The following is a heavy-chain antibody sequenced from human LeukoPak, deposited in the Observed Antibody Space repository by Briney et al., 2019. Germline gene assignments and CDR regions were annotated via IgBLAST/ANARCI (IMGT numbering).Heavy chain of an antibody. CDR3: ARGGEYIVVVVAATADY. Sequence: GGSLRLSCAASGFTFSSYWMSWVRQAPGKGLEWVANIKQDGSEKYYVDSVKGRFTISRDNAKNSLYLQMNSLRAEDTAVYYCARGGEYIVVVVAATADYWGQGTLVTVSS. V-gene: IGHV3-7*03. D-gene: IGHD2-15*01. CDR2: IKQDGSEK. J-gene: IGHJ4*02. CDR1: GFTFSSYW.